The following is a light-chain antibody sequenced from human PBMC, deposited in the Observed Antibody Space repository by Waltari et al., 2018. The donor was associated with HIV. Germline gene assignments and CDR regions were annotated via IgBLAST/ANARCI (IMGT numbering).Light chain of an antibody. V-gene: IGKV1-5*03. J-gene: IGKJ1*01. CDR3: QQFNYFWT. CDR2: KVS. Sequence: DIQMTQTPSTLSAPVGDRVTITCRARRNIRNWLAWYQQKPGKAPKLLIYKVSTLESGVPSRFSGSGSGTEFTLTISGLQPDDSATYYCQQFNYFWTFGQGTKVEIK. CDR1: RNIRNW.